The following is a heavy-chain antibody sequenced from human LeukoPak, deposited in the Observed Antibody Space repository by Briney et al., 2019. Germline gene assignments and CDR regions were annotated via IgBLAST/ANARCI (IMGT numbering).Heavy chain of an antibody. CDR2: ISGSGGST. D-gene: IGHD3-22*01. V-gene: IGHV3-23*01. CDR1: GFTFSTYA. Sequence: GGSLRLSCAASGFTFSTYAMSWVRQAPGKGLEWVSAISGSGGSTNYADSVKGRVTVSRDDSKSTLYLQMNSLRAEDTAVYYCAKSSYYDSSGYYREYYFDYWGQGTLVTVSS. CDR3: AKSSYYDSSGYYREYYFDY. J-gene: IGHJ4*02.